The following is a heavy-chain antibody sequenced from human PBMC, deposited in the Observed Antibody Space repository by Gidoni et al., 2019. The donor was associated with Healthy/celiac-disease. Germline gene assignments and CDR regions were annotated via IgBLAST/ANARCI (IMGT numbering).Heavy chain of an antibody. V-gene: IGHV3-33*01. CDR3: ARDLDCSSTSCYRYYYGMDV. CDR2: IWYDGSNK. CDR1: GFPFSSYG. J-gene: IGHJ6*02. D-gene: IGHD2-2*01. Sequence: QVQLVESGGGVVQPGRSLRLSCAASGFPFSSYGMHWVRQAPVKGLGGVAVIWYDGSNKYYADSVKGRFTISRDNSKNTLYLQMNSLRAEDTAVYYCARDLDCSSTSCYRYYYGMDVWGQGTTVTVSS.